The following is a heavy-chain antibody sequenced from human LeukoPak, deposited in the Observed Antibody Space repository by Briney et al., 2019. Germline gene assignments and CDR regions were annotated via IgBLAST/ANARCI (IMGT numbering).Heavy chain of an antibody. J-gene: IGHJ4*02. CDR1: GFTFSSYA. CDR2: ISYDGSNK. V-gene: IGHV3-30*04. Sequence: GRSLRLSCAASGFTFSSYAMHWVRQAPGKGLEWVAVISYDGSNKYYADSVKGRFTISRDNSKNTLYLQMNSLRAEDTAVYYCARCGYGYGYYDYWGQGTLVTVSS. CDR3: ARCGYGYGYYDY. D-gene: IGHD5-18*01.